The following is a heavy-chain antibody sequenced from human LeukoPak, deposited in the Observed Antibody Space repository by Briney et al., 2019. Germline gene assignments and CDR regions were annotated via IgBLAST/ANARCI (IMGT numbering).Heavy chain of an antibody. CDR1: GGSISNYY. J-gene: IGHJ4*02. D-gene: IGHD6-6*01. CDR2: IYTSGTT. V-gene: IGHV4-4*09. Sequence: PSATLSLTCTVSGGSISNYYWSWIRQPPGKGLEWIGYIYTSGTTNYNPSLKSRVTISVDTSKNQFSLRLSSVTAADTAVYYCARQYSSSSFFDYWGQGTLVTVSS. CDR3: ARQYSSSSFFDY.